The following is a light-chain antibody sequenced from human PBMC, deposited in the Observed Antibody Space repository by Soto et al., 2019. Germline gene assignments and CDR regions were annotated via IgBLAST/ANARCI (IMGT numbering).Light chain of an antibody. Sequence: DIQMTQSPSSVSASVGDRVTITCRASQGLSSYLAWYQQKPGKAPKLLIYAASNLQSGVPSRFSGSGSGTDITLTISSLQPEDFATYFCLSGHSRPFGGGTKVEIK. V-gene: IGKV1-12*02. CDR3: LSGHSRP. CDR2: AAS. J-gene: IGKJ4*01. CDR1: QGLSSY.